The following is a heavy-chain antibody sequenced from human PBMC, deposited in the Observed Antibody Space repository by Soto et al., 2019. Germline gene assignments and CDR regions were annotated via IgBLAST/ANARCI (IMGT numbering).Heavy chain of an antibody. CDR2: IKSKTDGGTT. CDR3: ATETGGDEDFEY. Sequence: GGSLRLSCAASGFTFSNAWMSWVRQAPGKGLEWVGRIKSKTDGGTTDYAAPVKGRFTISRDDSKNTLYLQMNSLKTEDTAVSYCATETGGDEDFEYWGLGTLVTVSS. V-gene: IGHV3-15*01. CDR1: GFTFSNAW. D-gene: IGHD7-27*01. J-gene: IGHJ4*02.